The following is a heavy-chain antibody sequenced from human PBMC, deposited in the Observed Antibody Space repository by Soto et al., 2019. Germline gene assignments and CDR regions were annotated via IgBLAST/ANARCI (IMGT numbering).Heavy chain of an antibody. J-gene: IGHJ6*02. CDR2: LYWDDDK. CDR3: TYLSCCGGSCYWLSFSGIDV. D-gene: IGHD2-15*01. Sequence: QITLKESGPTLVKPKQPLTLICTFSGFSLSTSGLAVAWFLQPPGKALEWLAHLYWDDDKRSRPALESKLTLTKYTSKNQVVRIMTNIESVYTATYQGTYLSCCGGSCYWLSFSGIDVWGPGTTVTVSS. V-gene: IGHV2-5*02. CDR1: GFSLSTSGLA.